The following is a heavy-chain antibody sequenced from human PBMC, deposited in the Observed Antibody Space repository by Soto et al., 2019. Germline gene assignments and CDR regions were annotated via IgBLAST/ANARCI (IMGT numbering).Heavy chain of an antibody. Sequence: ASVKVSCKASGYTFTSYGNSWVRQAPGQGLEWMGWISAYNGNTNYAQKLQGRVTMTTDTSTSTAYMELRSLRSDDTAVYYCARDETQSWPMKGHTIRPFDYWGQGTLVTVSS. D-gene: IGHD6-13*01. CDR1: GYTFTSYG. CDR3: ARDETQSWPMKGHTIRPFDY. CDR2: ISAYNGNT. J-gene: IGHJ4*02. V-gene: IGHV1-18*01.